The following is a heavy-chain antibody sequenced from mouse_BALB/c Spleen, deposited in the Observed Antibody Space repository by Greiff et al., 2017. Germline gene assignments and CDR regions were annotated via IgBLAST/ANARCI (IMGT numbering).Heavy chain of an antibody. Sequence: VQLQQPGAELVMPGASVKMSCKASGYTFTDYWMHWVKQRPGQGLEWIGAIDTSDSYTSYNQKFKGKATLTVDESSSTAYMQLSSLTSEDSAVYYCARGSYYGSSYNWYFDVWGAGTTVTVSS. CDR3: ARGSYYGSSYNWYFDV. V-gene: IGHV1-69*01. D-gene: IGHD1-1*01. J-gene: IGHJ1*01. CDR2: IDTSDSYT. CDR1: GYTFTDYW.